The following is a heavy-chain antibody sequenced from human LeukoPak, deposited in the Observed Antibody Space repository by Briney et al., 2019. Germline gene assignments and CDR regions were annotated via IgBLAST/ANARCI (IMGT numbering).Heavy chain of an antibody. CDR2: ISGSSSYI. Sequence: GGSLRLSCAASGFTFSSYSLNWVRQAPGKGLEWVSSISGSSSYIYYADSVKGRFTISRDNAKNSLYLQMNSLRAEDTAVYYCARGEWSSSPFDYWGQGSLVTVSS. D-gene: IGHD6-6*01. V-gene: IGHV3-21*01. J-gene: IGHJ4*02. CDR3: ARGEWSSSPFDY. CDR1: GFTFSSYS.